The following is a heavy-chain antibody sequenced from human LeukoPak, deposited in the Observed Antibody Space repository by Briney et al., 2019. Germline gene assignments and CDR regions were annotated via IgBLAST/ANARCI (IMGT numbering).Heavy chain of an antibody. Sequence: PGGSLRLSCAASGFTFSSYAMSWVRQAPGKGLEWVSAISGSGGSTYYADSVKGRFTISRDNSKNTLYLQMNSPRAEDTAVYYCAKARASGWYYGRSNWFDPWGQGTLVTVSS. V-gene: IGHV3-23*01. D-gene: IGHD6-19*01. CDR3: AKARASGWYYGRSNWFDP. CDR1: GFTFSSYA. J-gene: IGHJ5*02. CDR2: ISGSGGST.